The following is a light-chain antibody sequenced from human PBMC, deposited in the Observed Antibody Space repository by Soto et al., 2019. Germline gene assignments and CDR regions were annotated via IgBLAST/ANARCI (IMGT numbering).Light chain of an antibody. V-gene: IGKV3-15*01. CDR1: QSISDT. CDR3: HQYDNWAWT. J-gene: IGKJ1*01. Sequence: EIVMTQSPATLSVSPGGRATLSCRASQSISDTLAWYQQKPGQAPRLLIYGASTRAIGFPARFSGSGSGADFPLTISRLQSEDFAVYYCHQYDNWAWTFGQGTKVEIK. CDR2: GAS.